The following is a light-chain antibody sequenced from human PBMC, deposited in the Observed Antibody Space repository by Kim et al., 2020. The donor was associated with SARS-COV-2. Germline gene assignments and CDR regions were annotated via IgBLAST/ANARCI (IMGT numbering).Light chain of an antibody. V-gene: IGLV3-19*01. CDR2: GKN. CDR3: NSRDNSGDHLV. Sequence: SSELTQDPAVSVALGQTVRITCQGDSLRTYYGSWYQQKPGQAPLLVIYGKNNRPSGIPDRFSGSNAGNTASLTITGAQAEDEADYYCNSRDNSGDHLVFGGGTKLTVL. CDR1: SLRTYY. J-gene: IGLJ3*02.